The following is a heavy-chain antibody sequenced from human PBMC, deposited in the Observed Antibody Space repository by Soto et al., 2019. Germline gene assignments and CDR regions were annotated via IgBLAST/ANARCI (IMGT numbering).Heavy chain of an antibody. V-gene: IGHV1-18*01. J-gene: IGHJ5*02. CDR1: GYTFTSYG. Sequence: ASVKVSCKASGYTFTSYGISWVRQAPGQGLEWMGWISAYNDNTNYAQKLQGRVTMTTDTSTSTAYMELRSLRSDDTAVYYCARVAGTTSGGGFDPWGQGTLVTFSS. CDR3: ARVAGTTSGGGFDP. CDR2: ISAYNDNT. D-gene: IGHD4-17*01.